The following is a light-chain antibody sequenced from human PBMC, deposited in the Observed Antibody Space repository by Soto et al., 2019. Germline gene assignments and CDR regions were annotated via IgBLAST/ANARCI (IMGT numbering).Light chain of an antibody. CDR2: EVS. Sequence: QSALTQPASVSGSPGQSITISCTGTSSDVGSYNLVSWYQQHPGKAPKLMIYEVSKRPSGVSNRFSGSKSGNTASLTISGLQVEDEADYYCCSYAGSRIWVFGGGTQLTVL. V-gene: IGLV2-23*02. CDR1: SSDVGSYNL. J-gene: IGLJ3*02. CDR3: CSYAGSRIWV.